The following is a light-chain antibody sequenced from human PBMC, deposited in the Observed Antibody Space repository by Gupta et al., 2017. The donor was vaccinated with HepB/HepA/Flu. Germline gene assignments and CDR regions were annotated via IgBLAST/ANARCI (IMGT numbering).Light chain of an antibody. Sequence: EIVLTQSPATLSLSPGERATLSCRASQSVSSYLAWYHQKPGQAPRLLIYDASNRATGITAMFSGSGAGTDGTLTIISLEPEDSADYYCQQRSNWHPRSTFGQGTKLEIK. CDR3: QQRSNWHPRST. V-gene: IGKV3D-11*02. CDR1: QSVSSY. J-gene: IGKJ2*01. CDR2: DAS.